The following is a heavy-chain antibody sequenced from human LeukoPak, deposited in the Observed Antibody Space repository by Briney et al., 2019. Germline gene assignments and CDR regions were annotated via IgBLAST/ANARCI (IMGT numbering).Heavy chain of an antibody. D-gene: IGHD2-2*01. V-gene: IGHV4-34*12. Sequence: PSETLSLTRAVYGGSFSGYYWSWIRQPPGKGLEWLGEIIHSGSTNYNPSLKSRVTISVDTSKNQFSLKLNSVTAADTAVYYCARVRSIVVVPANTRFDYWGQGTLVTVSS. CDR1: GGSFSGYY. CDR2: IIHSGST. J-gene: IGHJ4*02. CDR3: ARVRSIVVVPANTRFDY.